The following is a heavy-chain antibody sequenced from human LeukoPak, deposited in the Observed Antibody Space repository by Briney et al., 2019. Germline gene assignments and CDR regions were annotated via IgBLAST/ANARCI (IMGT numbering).Heavy chain of an antibody. CDR1: GFTFSSYS. CDR2: ISSSSSYI. Sequence: PGGSLRLSCAASGFTFSSYSMNWVRQAPGKGLEWVSSISSSSSYIYYADSVKGRFTISRDNAKNSLYLQMNSLRTEDTALYFCAKDTRVRSGGYYQSGYYFDYWGQGTLVTVSS. V-gene: IGHV3-21*04. J-gene: IGHJ4*02. D-gene: IGHD3-22*01. CDR3: AKDTRVRSGGYYQSGYYFDY.